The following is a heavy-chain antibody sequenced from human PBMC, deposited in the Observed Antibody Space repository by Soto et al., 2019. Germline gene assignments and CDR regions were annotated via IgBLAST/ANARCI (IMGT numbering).Heavy chain of an antibody. J-gene: IGHJ2*01. V-gene: IGHV4-30-4*01. CDR1: GCSISGGVYY. D-gene: IGHD4-17*01. Sequence: QVQLQESGPGLVKPSQTLSLTCTVSGCSISGGVYYWGWIRQPPGKGLEWIGYIFDSGSTYYNPSLMSRVTISVDTSTIQFSLRLSSVTAADAAVYYCAREIIPLTTAWYFDLWGRGTLVTVSS. CDR3: AREIIPLTTAWYFDL. CDR2: IFDSGST.